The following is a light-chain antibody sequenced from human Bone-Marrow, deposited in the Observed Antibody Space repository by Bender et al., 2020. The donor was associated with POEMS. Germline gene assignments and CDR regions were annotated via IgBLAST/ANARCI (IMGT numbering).Light chain of an antibody. J-gene: IGLJ3*02. CDR1: TSNIEHNF. CDR3: QSYDSSLTAVV. Sequence: QSVLTQPPSVSAAPGQKVTISCSGSTSNIEHNFVSWYQQLPETAPKLLIFETSRRPSGIPDRFSGSKSGTSATLSITGLQAEDEADYYCQSYDSSLTAVVFGGGTKLTVL. V-gene: IGLV1-51*01. CDR2: ETS.